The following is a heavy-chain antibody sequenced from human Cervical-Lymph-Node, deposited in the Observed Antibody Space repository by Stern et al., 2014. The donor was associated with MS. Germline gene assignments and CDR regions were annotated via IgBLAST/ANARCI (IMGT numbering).Heavy chain of an antibody. J-gene: IGHJ3*02. CDR1: GYTFTDYA. V-gene: IGHV7-4-1*02. D-gene: IGHD3-22*01. CDR2: INPNTGDP. CDR3: ARLPVGYDRSGYGGHAFDI. Sequence: VQLLQSGSELKKPGASVKVSCKASGYTFTDYAINWVRQAPGQGLEWMGWINPNTGDPTSAQGFTGRFVFSLDTSVTTAYLQISSLKAEDTAVYYCARLPVGYDRSGYGGHAFDIWGQGTMVTVSS.